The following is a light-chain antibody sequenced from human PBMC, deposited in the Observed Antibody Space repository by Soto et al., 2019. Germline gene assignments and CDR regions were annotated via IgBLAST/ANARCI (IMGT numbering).Light chain of an antibody. CDR2: DVS. J-gene: IGLJ1*01. CDR1: NSDVGGYNF. V-gene: IGLV2-11*01. Sequence: QSALTQPRSVSGSPGQSVTISCTGTNSDVGGYNFVSWYQQYLGKVPKLMIYDVSKRSSGVPDRFSGSKSGNTASLTISGLQAEDEADYYCCSYADSFYVFGSGTKVTVL. CDR3: CSYADSFYV.